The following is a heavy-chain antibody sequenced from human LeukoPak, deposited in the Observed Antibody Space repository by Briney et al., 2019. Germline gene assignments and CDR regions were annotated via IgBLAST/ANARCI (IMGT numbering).Heavy chain of an antibody. V-gene: IGHV3-48*03. CDR3: ARDPLYYDILTGYYTPYYFDY. Sequence: GGSLRLSCAASGFTFSSYEMNWVRQAPGKGLEWVSYISSSGSTIYYADSVKGRFTISRDNAKNSLYLQMNSLRAEDTAVYYCARDPLYYDILTGYYTPYYFDYWGQGTLVTVSS. J-gene: IGHJ4*02. CDR1: GFTFSSYE. CDR2: ISSSGSTI. D-gene: IGHD3-9*01.